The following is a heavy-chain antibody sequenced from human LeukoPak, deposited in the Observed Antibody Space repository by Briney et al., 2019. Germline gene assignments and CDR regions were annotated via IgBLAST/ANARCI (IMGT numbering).Heavy chain of an antibody. V-gene: IGHV5-51*01. CDR2: IYPSDSDT. D-gene: IGHD5-12*01. J-gene: IGHJ4*02. Sequence: GESLKISCKASGYSFSNYCIGWVRQMPGKGLEWMGIIYPSDSDTRYSPSFQGQVTISADKSISTAYLQWSSLKASDTAMYYCARPSNSGYDFWGQGALVTVSS. CDR3: ARPSNSGYDF. CDR1: GYSFSNYC.